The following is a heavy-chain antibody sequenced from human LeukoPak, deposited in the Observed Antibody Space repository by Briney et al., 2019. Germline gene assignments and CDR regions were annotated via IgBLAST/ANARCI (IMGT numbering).Heavy chain of an antibody. D-gene: IGHD4-23*01. CDR1: GGSISSYY. V-gene: IGHV4-59*01. J-gene: IGHJ6*02. CDR3: ASSTVVTSYYYYGMDV. Sequence: SETLSLTCTVSGGSISSYYWSWIRQPPGKGLEWIGYTYYTGSTSYNPSLKSRVTISVDTSKSQFSLKLSSVTAADTAVYYCASSTVVTSYYYYGMDVWGQGTTVTVSS. CDR2: TYYTGST.